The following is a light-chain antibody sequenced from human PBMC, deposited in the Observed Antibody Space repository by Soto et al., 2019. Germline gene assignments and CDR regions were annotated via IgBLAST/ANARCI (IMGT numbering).Light chain of an antibody. Sequence: QSLLTQPASVSGSPGHSITISCTGTSSDVGAYNYVSWYQHHPGKVPKLLIYEVTHRPSGVSDRFSGSKSGNTASLTISGLQAEDEADYYCSSKRDSSTLFVFGTGTKVTVL. CDR3: SSKRDSSTLFV. CDR1: SSDVGAYNY. CDR2: EVT. J-gene: IGLJ1*01. V-gene: IGLV2-14*01.